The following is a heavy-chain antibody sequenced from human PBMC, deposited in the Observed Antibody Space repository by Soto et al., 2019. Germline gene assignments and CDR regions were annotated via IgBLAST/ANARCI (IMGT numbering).Heavy chain of an antibody. CDR1: GFTFSSYA. J-gene: IGHJ6*02. Sequence: WGSLRLSCAASGFTFSSYAMHWVRQAPGKGLEWVAVISYDGSNKYYADSVKGRFTISRDNSKNTLYLQMNSLRAEDTAVYYCAREGFTTYYYYGMDVWGQGTTVTVSS. CDR3: AREGFTTYYYYGMDV. V-gene: IGHV3-30-3*01. D-gene: IGHD3-22*01. CDR2: ISYDGSNK.